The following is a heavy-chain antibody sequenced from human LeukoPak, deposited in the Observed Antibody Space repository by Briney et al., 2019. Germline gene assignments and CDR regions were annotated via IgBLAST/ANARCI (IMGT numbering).Heavy chain of an antibody. J-gene: IGHJ4*02. CDR3: VSTARLFEY. CDR2: ISVGGDST. Sequence: GGSLRLSCVASGFTFSDHYMTWIRQAPGRGLECLSYISVGGDSTYYADSVKGRFTISRDNAKNLLYLQMNSLRAEDTAMYYCVSTARLFEYWGRGTLVTVSS. CDR1: GFTFSDHY. V-gene: IGHV3-11*01. D-gene: IGHD4-17*01.